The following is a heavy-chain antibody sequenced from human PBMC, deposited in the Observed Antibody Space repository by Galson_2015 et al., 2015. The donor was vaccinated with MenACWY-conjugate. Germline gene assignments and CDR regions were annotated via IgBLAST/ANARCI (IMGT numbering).Heavy chain of an antibody. D-gene: IGHD3-3*01. J-gene: IGHJ3*01. Sequence: QSGAEVKKPGESLKISCKASGYSFTDYWIGWVRQMPGKGLEWMGIFNPLNSDTRDSPSFQGQVTISVDKSVSTAYLQWSSLKASDTAVYYCGRHWGGAPLLEWHDDAFDLWGQGTFVTVSS. CDR2: FNPLNSDT. V-gene: IGHV5-51*01. CDR1: GYSFTDYW. CDR3: GRHWGGAPLLEWHDDAFDL.